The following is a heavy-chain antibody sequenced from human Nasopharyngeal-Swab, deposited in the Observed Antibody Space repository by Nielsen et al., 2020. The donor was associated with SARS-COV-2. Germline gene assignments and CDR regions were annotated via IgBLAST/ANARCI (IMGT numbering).Heavy chain of an antibody. CDR2: IVVGSGNT. Sequence: WARQAPGQRLEWIGWIVVGSGNTNYAQKFQERVTITRDMSTSTAYMELSSLRSEDTAVYYCAARGGVILPFDYWGQGTLVTVSS. J-gene: IGHJ4*02. V-gene: IGHV1-58*01. D-gene: IGHD3-16*01. CDR3: AARGGVILPFDY.